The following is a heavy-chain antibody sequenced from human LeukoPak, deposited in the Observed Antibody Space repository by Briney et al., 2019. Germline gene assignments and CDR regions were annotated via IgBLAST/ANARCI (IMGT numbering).Heavy chain of an antibody. D-gene: IGHD6-13*01. J-gene: IGHJ4*02. V-gene: IGHV3-23*01. CDR1: GFTFSSYA. CDR2: ISGSGGST. Sequence: GGSLRLSCAASGFTFSSYAMCWVRHAPRQGLGWVSAISGSGGSTYYADSVKGPFTISRDNSQNTLYLQMNSLRAEATAVYYCAKGFAAAAGPECFLNSYFDYWGQGTLVTVSS. CDR3: AKGFAAAAGPECFLNSYFDY.